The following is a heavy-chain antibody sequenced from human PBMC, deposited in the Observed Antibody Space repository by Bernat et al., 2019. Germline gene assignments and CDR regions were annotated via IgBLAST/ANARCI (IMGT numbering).Heavy chain of an antibody. Sequence: EVQLLESGGGLVQPGVSLRLSCAASGFTFSSYAMSWVRQAPGKGLEWVSAISGSGGSTYYADSVKGRFTISRDNSKNTLYLQMNSLRAEDTAVYYCAKDITIFLHAFDIWGQGTMVTVSS. CDR1: GFTFSSYA. D-gene: IGHD3-3*01. V-gene: IGHV3-23*01. J-gene: IGHJ3*02. CDR2: ISGSGGST. CDR3: AKDITIFLHAFDI.